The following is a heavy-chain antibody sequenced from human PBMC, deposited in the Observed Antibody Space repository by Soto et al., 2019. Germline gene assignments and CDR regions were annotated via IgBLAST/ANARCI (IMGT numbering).Heavy chain of an antibody. D-gene: IGHD6-13*01. J-gene: IGHJ4*02. Sequence: EVQLLESGGCLVQPGGSLRLSCAASGFTFSTDAMSWVRQAPGKRLEWVSGIRGGGAGIYYADSVKGRFTVFRDNSKNTLYLQMSSLRAEDTAVYYCARVHSSSYHYFDYWGQGTLITVSS. V-gene: IGHV3-23*01. CDR2: IRGGGAGI. CDR3: ARVHSSSYHYFDY. CDR1: GFTFSTDA.